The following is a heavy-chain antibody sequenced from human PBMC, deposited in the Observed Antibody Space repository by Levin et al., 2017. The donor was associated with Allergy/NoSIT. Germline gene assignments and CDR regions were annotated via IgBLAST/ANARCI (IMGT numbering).Heavy chain of an antibody. D-gene: IGHD1/OR15-1a*01. Sequence: GASVKVSCTASGFSFSGCYMGWVRQAPGKGPQWVANINEDGSKRNYGDSVRGRVTISRDNAKNSLYLQMNSLRAEDTAVYYCAGGIGTPYWGQGTLVTVSS. J-gene: IGHJ4*02. V-gene: IGHV3-7*01. CDR3: AGGIGTPY. CDR1: GFSFSGCY. CDR2: INEDGSKR.